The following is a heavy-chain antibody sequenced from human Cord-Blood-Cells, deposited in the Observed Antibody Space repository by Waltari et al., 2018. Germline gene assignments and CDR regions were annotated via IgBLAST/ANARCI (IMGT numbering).Heavy chain of an antibody. CDR3: ARDRGIAVAGTDFDY. CDR1: GFTFRSYG. V-gene: IGHV3-33*01. CDR2: IWDDGSNK. D-gene: IGHD6-19*01. Sequence: QVQLVESGGGVVQPGRSLRLSCAASGFTFRSYGMQWVRQAPGKGLEWVAVIWDDGSNKYYADSVKGRFTISRDNSKNTLYLQMNSLRAEDTAVYYCARDRGIAVAGTDFDYWGQGTLVTVSS. J-gene: IGHJ4*02.